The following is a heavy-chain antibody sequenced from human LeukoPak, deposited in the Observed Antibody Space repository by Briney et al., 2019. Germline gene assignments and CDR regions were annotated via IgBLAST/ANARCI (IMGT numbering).Heavy chain of an antibody. V-gene: IGHV4-34*01. J-gene: IGHJ5*02. D-gene: IGHD6-13*01. Sequence: SETLSLTCAVYGGSFSDYYWSWIRQSPGKGLEWIGEINHSGSTQNNPSLKSRVTISVDTSKNQFSLKLSSVTAADTAVYYCARGSSSNWFDPWGQGTLVTVSS. CDR2: INHSGST. CDR1: GGSFSDYY. CDR3: ARGSSSNWFDP.